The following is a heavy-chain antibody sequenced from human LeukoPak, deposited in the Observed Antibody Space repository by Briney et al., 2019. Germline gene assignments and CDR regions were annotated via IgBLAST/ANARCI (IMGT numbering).Heavy chain of an antibody. D-gene: IGHD3-22*01. V-gene: IGHV4-39*01. CDR3: ARGHPYYYDSSGYRKNFDY. J-gene: IGHJ4*02. CDR1: GGSISSSSYY. Sequence: SETLSLTCTVSGGSISSSSYYWGWIRQPPGKGLEWIGSIYYSGSTYYNPSLKSRVTISVDTSKNQFSLKLSSVTAADTAVYYCARGHPYYYDSSGYRKNFDYWGQGTLVTVSS. CDR2: IYYSGST.